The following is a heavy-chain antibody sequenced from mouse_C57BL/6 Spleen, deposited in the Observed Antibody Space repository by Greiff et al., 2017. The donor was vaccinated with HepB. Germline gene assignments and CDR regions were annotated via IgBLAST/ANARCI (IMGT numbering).Heavy chain of an antibody. CDR1: GYTFTSYW. D-gene: IGHD2-1*01. J-gene: IGHJ1*03. V-gene: IGHV1-59*01. CDR2: IDPSDSYT. CDR3: ARGNYGIWYFDV. Sequence: QVQLQQPGAELVRPGTSVKLSCKASGYTFTSYWMHWVKQRPGQGLEWIGVIDPSDSYTNYNQKFKGKATLTVDTSSSTAYMQLSSLTSEDSAVYYCARGNYGIWYFDVWGTGTTVTVSS.